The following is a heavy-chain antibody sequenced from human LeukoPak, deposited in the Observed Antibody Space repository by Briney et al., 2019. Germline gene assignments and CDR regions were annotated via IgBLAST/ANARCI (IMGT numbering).Heavy chain of an antibody. CDR3: AIEPSSLYYGKRGGGFGY. V-gene: IGHV3-73*01. CDR1: GFTFSGSA. D-gene: IGHD2-8*01. CDR2: IRSKANSYAT. J-gene: IGHJ4*02. Sequence: PGGSLRLSCAASGFTFSGSAMHWVRQASGKGLEWVGRIRSKANSYATAYAASVKGRFTISRDNSKNTLYLQMNSLRAEDTAVYHCAIEPSSLYYGKRGGGFGYWGQGTLVTVSS.